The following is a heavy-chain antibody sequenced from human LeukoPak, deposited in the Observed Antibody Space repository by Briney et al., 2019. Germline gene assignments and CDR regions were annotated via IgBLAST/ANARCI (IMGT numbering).Heavy chain of an antibody. Sequence: GASVKVSCTASGYTFTGYYMHWVRQAPGQGLEWMGWINPNSGGTNYAQKFQGRVTMTRDTSISTAYMELSRLRSDDTAVYYCARVMVTGRYDFQRWGQGTLVTVSS. CDR1: GYTFTGYY. CDR2: INPNSGGT. J-gene: IGHJ4*02. CDR3: ARVMVTGRYDFQR. D-gene: IGHD2-21*02. V-gene: IGHV1-2*02.